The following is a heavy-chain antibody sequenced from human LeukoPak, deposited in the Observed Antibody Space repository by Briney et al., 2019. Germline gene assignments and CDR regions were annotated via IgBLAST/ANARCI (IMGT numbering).Heavy chain of an antibody. CDR2: INGDGGST. V-gene: IGHV3-23*01. D-gene: IGHD2/OR15-2a*01. CDR1: GFTFSTHA. CDR3: ADTPDYSSTNWFRFEY. Sequence: GGSLRLSCAASGFTFSTHAMSWVRQARGRGLGWEPSINGDGGSTYYAESVKGRFTVPRNNSKQTLYLQMDSRRADGTAVYYCADTPDYSSTNWFRFEYWGQGTLDTVSS. J-gene: IGHJ4*02.